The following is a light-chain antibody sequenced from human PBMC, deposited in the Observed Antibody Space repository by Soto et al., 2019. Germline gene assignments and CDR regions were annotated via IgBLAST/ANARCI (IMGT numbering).Light chain of an antibody. CDR1: QSVLYSSNNKNY. CDR2: WAS. Sequence: DILMTQSPDSLAVSLGERATINCKSSQSVLYSSNNKNYLAWYQQKPGQPPKLLIYWASTRESGVPDRFSGSGSGTDFTLTISSLPAEDVAVYYCQQYYSTRTFGQGNKV. V-gene: IGKV4-1*01. J-gene: IGKJ1*01. CDR3: QQYYSTRT.